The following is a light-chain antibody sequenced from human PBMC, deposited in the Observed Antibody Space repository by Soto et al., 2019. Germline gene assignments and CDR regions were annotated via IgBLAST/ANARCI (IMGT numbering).Light chain of an antibody. CDR3: ISYTDSTAHVV. CDR1: SSDVGGYNY. V-gene: IGLV2-14*01. CDR2: EVS. Sequence: QSVLTQPASVSGSPGQSITISCTGTSSDVGGYNYVSWYQHHPGKAPKVLIYEVSKRPSGASNRFSGSKYGNTASLTISGLHAEDEADYYCISYTDSTAHVVFGGGTKVTVL. J-gene: IGLJ2*01.